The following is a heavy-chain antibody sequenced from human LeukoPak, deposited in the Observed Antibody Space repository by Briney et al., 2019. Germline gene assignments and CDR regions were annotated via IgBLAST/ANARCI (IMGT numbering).Heavy chain of an antibody. Sequence: SETLSLTCTVSGGSISSSSYYWGWIRQTPGKGLEWIGSIYYSGSTYYNPSLKSRVTISVDTSKNQFSLKLSSVTAADTAVYYCARVSSSVPYYYYYYMDVWGKGTTVTVSS. CDR3: ARVSSSVPYYYYYYMDV. J-gene: IGHJ6*03. D-gene: IGHD6-6*01. CDR1: GGSISSSSYY. V-gene: IGHV4-39*01. CDR2: IYYSGST.